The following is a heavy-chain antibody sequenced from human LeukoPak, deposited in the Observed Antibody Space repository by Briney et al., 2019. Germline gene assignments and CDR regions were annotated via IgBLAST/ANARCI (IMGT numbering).Heavy chain of an antibody. CDR3: AADPRGGIMITFGGVIANHRVPL. CDR2: IIPIFGTA. V-gene: IGHV1-69*01. D-gene: IGHD3-16*02. J-gene: IGHJ4*02. Sequence: GSSVKVSCKASGGTFSSYAISWVRQAPGQGLEWMGGIIPIFGTANYAQKFQGRVTITADESTSTAYMELSSLRSEDTAVYYCAADPRGGIMITFGGVIANHRVPLWGQGTLVTVSS. CDR1: GGTFSSYA.